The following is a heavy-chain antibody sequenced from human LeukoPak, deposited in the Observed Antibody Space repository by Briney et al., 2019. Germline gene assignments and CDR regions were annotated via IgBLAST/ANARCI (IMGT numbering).Heavy chain of an antibody. D-gene: IGHD3-22*01. CDR2: INPNSGGT. CDR3: ARDIAHYYDSSGYHHDY. CDR1: GYTFTGYY. Sequence: ASVKVSCKASGYTFTGYYMHLVRQAPGQGLEWMGRINPNSGGTNYAQKFQGRVTMTRDTSISTAYMELSRLRSDDTAVYYCARDIAHYYDSSGYHHDYWGQGTLVTVSS. V-gene: IGHV1-2*06. J-gene: IGHJ4*02.